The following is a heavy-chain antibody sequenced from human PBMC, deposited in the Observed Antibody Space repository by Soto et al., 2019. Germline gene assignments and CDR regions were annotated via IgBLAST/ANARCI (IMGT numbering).Heavy chain of an antibody. CDR3: ARSSYYYDSSGYYSRLGAFDI. CDR1: GGTFSSYA. D-gene: IGHD3-22*01. CDR2: IIPIFGTA. V-gene: IGHV1-69*06. J-gene: IGHJ3*02. Sequence: AASVKVSCKASGGTFSSYAISWVRQAPGQGLEWMGGIIPIFGTANYAQKFQGRVTITADKSTSTAYMELSSLRSEDTAVYYCARSSYYYDSSGYYSRLGAFDIWGQGTMVTVSS.